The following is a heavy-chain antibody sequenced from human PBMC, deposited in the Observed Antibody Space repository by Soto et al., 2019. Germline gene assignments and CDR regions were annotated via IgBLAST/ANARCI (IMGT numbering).Heavy chain of an antibody. D-gene: IGHD1-26*01. Sequence: QVQLQESGPGLVKPSQTLSLTCIVSGDSISRGGYFWTWIRQHPGKGLEGIGYIYDSGSAFYNPSLKSRVTMSVDTSKNQFSLNLRSVTAADTAGFDCARGILRPNHYRDVWGKGTAVAVSS. J-gene: IGHJ6*03. CDR3: ARGILRPNHYRDV. CDR1: GDSISRGGYF. CDR2: IYDSGSA. V-gene: IGHV4-31*03.